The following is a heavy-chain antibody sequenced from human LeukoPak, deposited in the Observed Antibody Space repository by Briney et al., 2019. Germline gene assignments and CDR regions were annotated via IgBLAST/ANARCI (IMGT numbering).Heavy chain of an antibody. J-gene: IGHJ4*02. CDR2: ISSNGGST. V-gene: IGHV3-64D*09. CDR3: VKDRIWSSSWYMDY. D-gene: IGHD6-13*01. Sequence: GVSLRLSCSASGFTFSSYAMHWVRQAPGKGLEYVSAISSNGGSTYYADSVKGRFTISRDNSKNTLYLQMSSLRAEDTAVYYCVKDRIWSSSWYMDYWGQGTLVTASS. CDR1: GFTFSSYA.